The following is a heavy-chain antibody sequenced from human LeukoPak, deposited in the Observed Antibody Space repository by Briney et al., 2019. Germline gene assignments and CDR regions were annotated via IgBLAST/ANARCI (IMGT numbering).Heavy chain of an antibody. J-gene: IGHJ6*04. CDR1: GFTFSSRDC. Sequence: GGSLRLSCVASGFTFSSRDCMTWVRQAPVKGLEWVANIKQDGSEKNYVDSVKGRFTISRDNAKNSVDLQMNSLRVEDTAVYYCAELGITMIGGVWGKGNTVTISS. V-gene: IGHV3-7*01. CDR3: AELGITMIGGV. CDR2: IKQDGSEK. D-gene: IGHD3-10*02.